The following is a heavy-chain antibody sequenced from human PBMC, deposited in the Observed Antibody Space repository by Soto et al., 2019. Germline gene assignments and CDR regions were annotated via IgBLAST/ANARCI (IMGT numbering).Heavy chain of an antibody. Sequence: PSETLSLTCAVYGGSFSGYYWSWIRQPPGKGLEWIGEINHSGSTNYNPSLKSRVTISVDTSKNQFSLKLSSVTAADTAVYYCARDIAVAGTGYWGQGTLVTVS. CDR1: GGSFSGYY. CDR2: INHSGST. J-gene: IGHJ4*02. D-gene: IGHD6-19*01. CDR3: ARDIAVAGTGY. V-gene: IGHV4-34*01.